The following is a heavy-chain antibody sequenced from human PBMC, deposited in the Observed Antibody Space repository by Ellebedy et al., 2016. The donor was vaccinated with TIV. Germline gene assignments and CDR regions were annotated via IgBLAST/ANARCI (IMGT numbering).Heavy chain of an antibody. J-gene: IGHJ4*02. D-gene: IGHD5-24*01. CDR1: GFTFSNYA. CDR3: ARDGDGYNFDY. V-gene: IGHV3-74*01. Sequence: GGSLRLSCAASGFTFSNYAMHWVRQAPGKGLVWVSRICRDGSCTAYADSVKGRFTISRDNAKNTLYLQMNSLRAEDTAVYYCARDGDGYNFDYWGKGTLVTVSS. CDR2: ICRDGSCT.